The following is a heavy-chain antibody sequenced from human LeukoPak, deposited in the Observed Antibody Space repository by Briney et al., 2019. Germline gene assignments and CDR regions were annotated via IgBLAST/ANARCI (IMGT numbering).Heavy chain of an antibody. V-gene: IGHV4-39*01. CDR3: ARHDCSSTSCYRLYYFDY. CDR1: GGSISSSSYY. D-gene: IGHD2-2*01. CDR2: IYYSGST. Sequence: PSETLSLTCTVSGGSISSSSYYWGWIRQPPGRGLEWIGSIYYSGSTYYNPSLKSRVTISVDTSKNQFSLKLSSVTAADTAVYYCARHDCSSTSCYRLYYFDYWGQGTLVTVSS. J-gene: IGHJ4*02.